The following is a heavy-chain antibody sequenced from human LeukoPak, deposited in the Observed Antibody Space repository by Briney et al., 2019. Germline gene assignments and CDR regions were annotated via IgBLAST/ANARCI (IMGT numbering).Heavy chain of an antibody. J-gene: IGHJ4*02. Sequence: ASVKVSCKASGYTFTSYGISWVRQAPGQGLEWTGWISAYNGNTNYAQKLQGRVTMTTDTSTSTAYMELRSLRSDDTAVYYCARDRDSDYYDSSGKNFDYWGQGTLVTVSS. CDR1: GYTFTSYG. CDR3: ARDRDSDYYDSSGKNFDY. D-gene: IGHD3-22*01. CDR2: ISAYNGNT. V-gene: IGHV1-18*01.